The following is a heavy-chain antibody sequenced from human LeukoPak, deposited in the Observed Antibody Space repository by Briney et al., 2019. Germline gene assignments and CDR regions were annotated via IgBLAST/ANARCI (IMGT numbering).Heavy chain of an antibody. Sequence: TGGSLRLSCAASGFTFSVHEMNWVRQAPGKGLEWLSYTSDSGRTIYYADSVDGRFTISRDNAKNSLFLQMNSLRVEDTAVYFCARGSHYFDFWGQGTPVTVSS. J-gene: IGHJ4*02. V-gene: IGHV3-48*03. CDR1: GFTFSVHE. D-gene: IGHD6-6*01. CDR3: ARGSHYFDF. CDR2: TSDSGRTI.